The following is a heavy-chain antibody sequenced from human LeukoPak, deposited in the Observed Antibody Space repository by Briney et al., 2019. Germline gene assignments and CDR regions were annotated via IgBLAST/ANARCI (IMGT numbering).Heavy chain of an antibody. CDR2: IYYSGST. J-gene: IGHJ4*02. Sequence: SGTLSLTCTVSGGSISSSSYYWGWIRQPPGKGLEWIGRIYYSGSTYYNPSLKSRVTISVDTSKNQFSLKLSSVTAADTAVYYCATYCSSTSCYTKDNWGQGTLVTVSS. CDR1: GGSISSSSYY. CDR3: ATYCSSTSCYTKDN. V-gene: IGHV4-39*01. D-gene: IGHD2-2*02.